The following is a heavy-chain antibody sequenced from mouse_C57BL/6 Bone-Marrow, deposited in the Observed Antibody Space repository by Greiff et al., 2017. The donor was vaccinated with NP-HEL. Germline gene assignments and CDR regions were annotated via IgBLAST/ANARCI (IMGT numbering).Heavy chain of an antibody. D-gene: IGHD1-1*01. CDR1: GFNIKDYY. CDR3: ASPFYGSSPHYAMDY. CDR2: IDPEDGET. J-gene: IGHJ4*01. Sequence: EVQLVESGAELVKPGASVKLSCTASGFNIKDYYMHWVKQRTEQGLEWIGRIDPEDGETKYAPKFQGKATITADTSSNTAYLQLSSLTSEDTAVYYCASPFYGSSPHYAMDYWGQGTSVTVSS. V-gene: IGHV14-2*01.